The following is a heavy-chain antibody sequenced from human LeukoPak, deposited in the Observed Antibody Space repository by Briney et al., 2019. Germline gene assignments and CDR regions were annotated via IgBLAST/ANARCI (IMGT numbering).Heavy chain of an antibody. CDR2: IYYSGST. CDR1: GGSISSGGYY. Sequence: SETLSLTCTVSGGSISSGGYYWSWIRQHPGKGLEWIGYIYYSGSTYYNPSLKSRVTISVDTSKNQFSLKLSSVTAADTAVYYCARDVTDDDYYYYGMDVWGQGTTVTVSS. J-gene: IGHJ6*02. D-gene: IGHD3-3*01. CDR3: ARDVTDDDYYYYGMDV. V-gene: IGHV4-31*03.